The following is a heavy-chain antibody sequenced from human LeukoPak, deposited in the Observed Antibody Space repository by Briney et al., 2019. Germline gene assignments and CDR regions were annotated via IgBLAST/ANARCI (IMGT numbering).Heavy chain of an antibody. CDR2: INPNSGGT. CDR3: ARDAGYCSGGSCPGMDY. Sequence: GASVKVSCKASGYTFTGYYMHWVRQAPGQGLEWMGWINPNSGGTNYAQKFQGRVTMTRDTSISTAYMELSRLKPDDTAVYYCARDAGYCSGGSCPGMDYWGQGTLVTVSS. V-gene: IGHV1-2*02. J-gene: IGHJ4*02. CDR1: GYTFTGYY. D-gene: IGHD2-15*01.